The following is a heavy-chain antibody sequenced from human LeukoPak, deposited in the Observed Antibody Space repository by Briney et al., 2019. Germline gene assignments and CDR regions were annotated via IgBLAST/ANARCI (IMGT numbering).Heavy chain of an antibody. Sequence: SETLSLTCAVYGGSFSDYYWSWIRQPPGKGLEWIGEINHSGSTNYNPSLKSRVTISVDTSKNQFSLKLSSVTAADTAVYYCARGGATYPHYYYYYYMDVWGKGTTVTVSS. CDR2: INHSGST. CDR1: GGSFSDYY. CDR3: ARGGATYPHYYYYYYMDV. J-gene: IGHJ6*03. D-gene: IGHD2-21*01. V-gene: IGHV4-34*01.